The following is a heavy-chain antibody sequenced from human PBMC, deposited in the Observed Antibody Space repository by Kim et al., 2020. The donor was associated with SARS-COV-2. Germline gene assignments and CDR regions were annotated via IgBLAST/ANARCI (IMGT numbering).Heavy chain of an antibody. D-gene: IGHD2-2*01. CDR2: IKQDGSEK. CDR1: GFTFSSYW. J-gene: IGHJ5*02. CDR3: AREVDLRGYCSSTSCYEGSNWFDP. V-gene: IGHV3-7*01. Sequence: GGSLRLSCAASGFTFSSYWMSWVRQAPGKGLEWVANIKQDGSEKYYVDSVKGRFTISRDNAKNSLYLQMNSLRAEDTAVYYCAREVDLRGYCSSTSCYEGSNWFDPWGQGTLVTVSS.